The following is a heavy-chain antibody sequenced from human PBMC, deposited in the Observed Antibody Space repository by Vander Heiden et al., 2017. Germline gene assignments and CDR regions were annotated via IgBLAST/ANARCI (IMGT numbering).Heavy chain of an antibody. V-gene: IGHV3-30-3*01. D-gene: IGHD5-18*01. Sequence: GVTFTSYAMHWVRQAPGKGLEWVAVISYDGSNKYYADSVKGRFTISRDNSKNTLYLQMNSLRAEDTAVYYCARAPDTAMVMSYFDYWGQGTLVTVSS. J-gene: IGHJ4*02. CDR2: ISYDGSNK. CDR1: GVTFTSYA. CDR3: ARAPDTAMVMSYFDY.